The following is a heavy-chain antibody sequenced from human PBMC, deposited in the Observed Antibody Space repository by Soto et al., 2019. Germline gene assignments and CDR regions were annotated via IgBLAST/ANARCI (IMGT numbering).Heavy chain of an antibody. V-gene: IGHV3-7*05. CDR3: ARPPRWLQSVAFDI. CDR2: IKQDGSEK. J-gene: IGHJ3*02. Sequence: PGESKKVSSRAAEFNCGSYGGSWVRQAPGKGLEWVANIKQDGSEKYYVDSVKGRFTISRDNAKNSLYLQMNSLRAEDTAVYYCARPPRWLQSVAFDIWGQGTMVTVSS. CDR1: EFNCGSYG. D-gene: IGHD5-12*01.